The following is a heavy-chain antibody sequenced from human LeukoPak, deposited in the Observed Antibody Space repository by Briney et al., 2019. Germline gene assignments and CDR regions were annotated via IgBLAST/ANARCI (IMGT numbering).Heavy chain of an antibody. D-gene: IGHD6-13*01. Sequence: GGSLRLSCAASGFTFSDYYMSWIRQAPGKGLEWVSYISSSGSIKNYADSVKGRFSISRDNVKNSLYLQMNSLRAEDTAVYYCARERGDLYSSSWYPGDAFDIWGQGTMVTVSS. CDR2: ISSSGSIK. J-gene: IGHJ3*02. V-gene: IGHV3-11*04. CDR3: ARERGDLYSSSWYPGDAFDI. CDR1: GFTFSDYY.